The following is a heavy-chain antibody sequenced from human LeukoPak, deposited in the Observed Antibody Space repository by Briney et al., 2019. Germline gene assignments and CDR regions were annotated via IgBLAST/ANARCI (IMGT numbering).Heavy chain of an antibody. V-gene: IGHV4-59*01. Sequence: KASETLSLTCTVSGGSISSYYWSWIRQPPGKGLEWIGYIYYSGSTNYNPSLKSRVTISVDTSKNQFSLKLSSVTAADTAVYYCARDRSDYGDYGGYYYYGMDVWGQGTTVTVS. CDR2: IYYSGST. CDR3: ARDRSDYGDYGGYYYYGMDV. CDR1: GGSISSYY. D-gene: IGHD4-17*01. J-gene: IGHJ6*02.